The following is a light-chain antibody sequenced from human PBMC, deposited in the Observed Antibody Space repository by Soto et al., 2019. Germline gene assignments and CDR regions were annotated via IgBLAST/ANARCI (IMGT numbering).Light chain of an antibody. CDR1: QSVSSSY. CDR3: QQYNNWPPTWT. V-gene: IGKV3-20*01. CDR2: GAS. J-gene: IGKJ1*01. Sequence: IVLTQSPGTLSLSPGERSTLSCRASQSVSSSYLAWYQQKPGQAPRLLIYGASSRATGIPARFSGSGSGTEFTLTISRLQSEDFAVYYCQQYNNWPPTWTFGQGTTVDNK.